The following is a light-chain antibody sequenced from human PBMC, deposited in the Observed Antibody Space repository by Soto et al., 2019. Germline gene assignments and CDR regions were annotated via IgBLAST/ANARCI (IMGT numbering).Light chain of an antibody. CDR3: QQYFGIPLT. CDR1: RSLLHGSNNENF. CDR2: WAS. J-gene: IGKJ4*01. V-gene: IGKV4-1*01. Sequence: DIVMTQSPDSLAVSLGERATINCKSSRSLLHGSNNENFLAWYQQRPGQPTKLLFYWASTRQSGVPERFSGSGSETDFTLSIGSLRAEDVAVYYCQQYFGIPLTVGGGTKVEIK.